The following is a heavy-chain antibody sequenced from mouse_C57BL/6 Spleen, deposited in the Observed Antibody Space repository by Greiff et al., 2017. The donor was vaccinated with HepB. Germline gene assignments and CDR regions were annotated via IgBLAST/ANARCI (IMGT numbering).Heavy chain of an antibody. Sequence: EVKLVESVAELVRPGASVKLSCTASGFNIKNTYMHWVKQRPEQGLEWIGRIDPANGNTKYAPKFQGKATITADTSSNTAYLQLSSLTSEDTAIYYCALYYSNYGAWFAYWGQGTLVTVSA. CDR1: GFNIKNTY. J-gene: IGHJ3*01. CDR3: ALYYSNYGAWFAY. CDR2: IDPANGNT. V-gene: IGHV14-3*01. D-gene: IGHD2-5*01.